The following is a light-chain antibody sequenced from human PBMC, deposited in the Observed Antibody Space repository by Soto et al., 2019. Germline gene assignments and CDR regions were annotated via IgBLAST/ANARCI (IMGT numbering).Light chain of an antibody. CDR3: SSYTSSSTFAV. V-gene: IGLV2-18*02. J-gene: IGLJ2*01. Sequence: QSALTQPPSVSGSPGQSVTICCTGTSSDVGSYNRVSWYQQPPGTAPKLMIYEVSNRPSGVPDRFSGSKSGNMASLTISGLQAEDEADYYCSSYTSSSTFAVFGAGTKVTVL. CDR1: SSDVGSYNR. CDR2: EVS.